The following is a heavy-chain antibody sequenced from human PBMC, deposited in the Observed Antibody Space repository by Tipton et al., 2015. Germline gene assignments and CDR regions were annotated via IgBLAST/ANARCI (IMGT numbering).Heavy chain of an antibody. D-gene: IGHD6-13*01. J-gene: IGHJ4*02. CDR1: GFTFSSYW. Sequence: GSLRLSCAASGFTFSSYWMSWVRQAPGKGLEWVANINQDGSEIYYVDSVKGRFTISRDNAKHSLYLQMNSLRAEDTAVYYCARDGQQPPGVDYWGQGTLVAVSS. CDR2: INQDGSEI. V-gene: IGHV3-7*01. CDR3: ARDGQQPPGVDY.